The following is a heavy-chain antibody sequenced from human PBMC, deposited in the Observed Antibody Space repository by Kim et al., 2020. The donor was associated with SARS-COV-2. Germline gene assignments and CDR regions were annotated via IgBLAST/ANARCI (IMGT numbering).Heavy chain of an antibody. D-gene: IGHD1-1*01. V-gene: IGHV3-11*05. Sequence: SVKGRFTISRNTAKNSLYLQMNSLRAEDTAVYYCARAGTTGTTGTGWFDPWGQGTLVTVSS. J-gene: IGHJ5*02. CDR3: ARAGTTGTTGTGWFDP.